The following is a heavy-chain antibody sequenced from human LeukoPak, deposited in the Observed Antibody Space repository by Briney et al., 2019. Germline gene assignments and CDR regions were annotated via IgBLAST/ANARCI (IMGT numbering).Heavy chain of an antibody. J-gene: IGHJ6*03. CDR2: INPSGGST. D-gene: IGHD5-18*01. CDR1: GYTFSSYY. Sequence: ASVKVSCKASGYTFSSYYIHWVRQAPGQGLEWMGIINPSGGSTIYAQKFRGRVTMTRDMSTSTVYMEVSSLRSEDMAVYYCARDGNVETAMVRDFFYYYMDVWGKGTTVTVSS. V-gene: IGHV1-46*01. CDR3: ARDGNVETAMVRDFFYYYMDV.